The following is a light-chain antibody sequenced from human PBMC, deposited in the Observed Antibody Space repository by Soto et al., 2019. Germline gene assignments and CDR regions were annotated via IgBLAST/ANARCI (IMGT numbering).Light chain of an antibody. CDR1: SSDVGGYNY. V-gene: IGLV2-14*01. CDR2: EVT. CDR3: SSYTTSSVV. J-gene: IGLJ2*01. Sequence: QSALTQPASVSGSPGQSITISCTGTSSDVGGYNYVSWYQHHPGKAPKLMIYEVTNRPSGVSNRFSASKSGNTASLTISGLRAEDEADYFCSSYTTSSVVFGGGTQLTVL.